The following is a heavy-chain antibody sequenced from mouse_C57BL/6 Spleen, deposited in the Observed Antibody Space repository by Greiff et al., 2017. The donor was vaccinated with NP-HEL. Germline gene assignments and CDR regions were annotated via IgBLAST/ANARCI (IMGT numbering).Heavy chain of an antibody. CDR3: ARNDYDDPFDY. V-gene: IGHV1-82*01. D-gene: IGHD2-4*01. Sequence: VQLQQSGPELVKPGASVKISCKASGYAFSSSWMNWVKQRPGKGLEWIGRIYPGDGDTNYNGKFKGKATLTADKSSSTAYMQLSSLTSEDSAVYFCARNDYDDPFDYWGQGTTLTVSS. CDR2: IYPGDGDT. J-gene: IGHJ2*01. CDR1: GYAFSSSW.